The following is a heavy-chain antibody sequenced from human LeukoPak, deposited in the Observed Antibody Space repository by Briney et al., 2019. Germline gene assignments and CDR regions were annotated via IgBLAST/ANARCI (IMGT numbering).Heavy chain of an antibody. D-gene: IGHD6-19*01. V-gene: IGHV1-24*01. CDR1: GYTLTELF. CDR2: FDPEDGET. Sequence: ASVKVSCKVSGYTLTELFMHWVRQAPGKGLEWMGGFDPEDGETIYAHKFQGRVTITADESTSTAYMGLSSLRSEDTAVYYCASHTRGPPYSSGWFYYYMDVWGKGTTVTISS. CDR3: ASHTRGPPYSSGWFYYYMDV. J-gene: IGHJ6*03.